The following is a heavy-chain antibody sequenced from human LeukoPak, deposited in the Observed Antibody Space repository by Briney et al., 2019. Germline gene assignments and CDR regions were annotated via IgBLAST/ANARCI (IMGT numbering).Heavy chain of an antibody. J-gene: IGHJ4*02. Sequence: ASVKVSCKASGYTFTGYYMHWVRQAPGQGLEWMGWINPNSGGTNYAQKLQGRVTMTTDTSTSTAYMELGSLRSDDTAVYYCARDRGGWLDCLRDWGQGTLVTVSS. CDR2: INPNSGGT. CDR1: GYTFTGYY. CDR3: ARDRGGWLDCLRD. D-gene: IGHD2-21*01. V-gene: IGHV1-2*02.